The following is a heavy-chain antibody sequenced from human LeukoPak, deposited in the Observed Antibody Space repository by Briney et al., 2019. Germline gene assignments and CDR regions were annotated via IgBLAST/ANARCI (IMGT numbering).Heavy chain of an antibody. D-gene: IGHD5-24*01. J-gene: IGHJ3*02. Sequence: PAGGSLRLSCAVSGFTFSTYSMNWVRQAPGKGLAWVSYISSSSGNIYYADSVKGRFTISRDNAKNSLYLQMNSLRAEDTAVYYCARDQGEMATIRRGAFDIWGQGTLVTVSS. V-gene: IGHV3-48*04. CDR1: GFTFSTYS. CDR2: ISSSSGNI. CDR3: ARDQGEMATIRRGAFDI.